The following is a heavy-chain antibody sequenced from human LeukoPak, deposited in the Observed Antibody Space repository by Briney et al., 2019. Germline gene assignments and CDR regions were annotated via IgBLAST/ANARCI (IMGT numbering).Heavy chain of an antibody. CDR3: ARDGGWSLVDY. J-gene: IGHJ4*02. Sequence: SETLSLTCTVSGGSISSGGYYWSWIRQHPGKGLEWIGYIYYSGSTYYNPSLKSRVTISVDTSKNQFSLKLSSVTAADTAVYYCARDGGWSLVDYWGQGTLVTVSS. CDR1: GGSISSGGYY. V-gene: IGHV4-31*03. CDR2: IYYSGST. D-gene: IGHD6-19*01.